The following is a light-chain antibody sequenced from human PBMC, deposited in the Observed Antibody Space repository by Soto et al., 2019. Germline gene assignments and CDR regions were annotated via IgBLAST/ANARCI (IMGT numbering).Light chain of an antibody. Sequence: DIQMTQSPSSLSASVGARVSITCQSSQDIKTSLSWFQHKPGRAPKLLIYGASYLETGVPSRFRGSGSGTDFTLTISSLQPEAIATYYCQHDNNLPPFTFGPGTIVDIK. J-gene: IGKJ3*01. CDR2: GAS. V-gene: IGKV1-33*01. CDR1: QDIKTS. CDR3: QHDNNLPPFT.